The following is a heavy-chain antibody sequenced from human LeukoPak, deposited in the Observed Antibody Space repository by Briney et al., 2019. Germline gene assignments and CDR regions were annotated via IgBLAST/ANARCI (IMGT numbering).Heavy chain of an antibody. CDR1: GGSISSYY. CDR3: ARDSSQEGFDY. J-gene: IGHJ4*02. CDR2: IYNSGST. Sequence: SETLSLTCTVSGGSISSYYWSWIRQPPGKGPEWIGYIYNSGSTNYNPSLKSRVTISVDTSKNQFSLKLSSVTAADTAVYYCARDSSQEGFDYWGQGTLVTVSS. D-gene: IGHD6-6*01. V-gene: IGHV4-59*01.